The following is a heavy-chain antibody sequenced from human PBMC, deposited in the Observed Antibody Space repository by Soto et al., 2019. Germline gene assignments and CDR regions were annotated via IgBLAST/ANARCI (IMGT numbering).Heavy chain of an antibody. J-gene: IGHJ4*02. V-gene: IGHV2-5*02. CDR3: AHTWGLPFDY. CDR2: FYWDDDK. CDR1: GFSLRTTGVG. Sequence: QITLKESGTTLVKPTQTLTLTCTYSGFSLRTTGVGVGWIRQPPGKALEWLGIFYWDDDKRYSPSLKNRLTLTNDISKSQVVLTLTNMDPVDTATYYCAHTWGLPFDYWGQGTLVIVSS. D-gene: IGHD3-16*01.